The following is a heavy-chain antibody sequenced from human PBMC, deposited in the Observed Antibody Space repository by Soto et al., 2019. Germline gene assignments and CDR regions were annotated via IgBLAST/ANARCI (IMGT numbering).Heavy chain of an antibody. J-gene: IGHJ6*02. CDR1: GYSFTRYG. V-gene: IGHV1-18*01. Sequence: QVQLVQSGAEVKNPGASVKVSCKASGYSFTRYGIGWARQAPGQGLEWMGWINAYNGNTNYAQNLQGRLTLTTDTSTTTAYMELRSLRSKDTAIYYCAMVDVYVTPSPQDVWGQGTTVTVSS. CDR2: INAYNGNT. CDR3: AMVDVYVTPSPQDV. D-gene: IGHD3-16*01.